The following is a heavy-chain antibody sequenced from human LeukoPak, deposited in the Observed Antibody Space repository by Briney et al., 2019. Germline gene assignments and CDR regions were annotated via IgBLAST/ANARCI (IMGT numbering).Heavy chain of an antibody. D-gene: IGHD3-9*01. J-gene: IGHJ5*02. Sequence: PSETLSLTCAVSDDSFSSHYWTWIRQPPGKGLEWIGYISYIGSTNYNPSLKSRVTISVDTSKNQFSLKLSSVTAADTAVYYCARAVNYDILTGYPWVWFDPWGQGTLVTVSS. CDR3: ARAVNYDILTGYPWVWFDP. V-gene: IGHV4-59*11. CDR1: DDSFSSHY. CDR2: ISYIGST.